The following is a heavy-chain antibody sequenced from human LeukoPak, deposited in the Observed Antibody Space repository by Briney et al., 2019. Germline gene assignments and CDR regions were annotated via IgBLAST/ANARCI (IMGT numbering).Heavy chain of an antibody. J-gene: IGHJ4*02. Sequence: GGSLRLSCAASGASSSVDAMSWVRQAPGQGLEWVSAISGSSGHRYYADSVKGRFTISRDNSKNTLYLQMNSLRAEDTAIYYCAKVGFSEIEWLLYSDHWGQGTLVTVSS. CDR2: ISGSSGHR. CDR3: AKVGFSEIEWLLYSDH. D-gene: IGHD3-3*01. CDR1: GASSSVDA. V-gene: IGHV3-23*01.